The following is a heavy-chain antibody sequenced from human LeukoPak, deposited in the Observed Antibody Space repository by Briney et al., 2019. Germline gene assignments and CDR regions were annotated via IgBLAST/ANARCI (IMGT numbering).Heavy chain of an antibody. CDR3: ARDHCSSTSCYWFDP. V-gene: IGHV1-46*01. Sequence: RASVKVSCKASGYTFTSYYMHWVRQAPGQGLEWMGIINPSGGSTSYAQKFQGRVTMTRDTSTSTVYMELSSLRSEDTAVYYCARDHCSSTSCYWFDPWGQGTLVTVSS. CDR2: INPSGGST. CDR1: GYTFTSYY. J-gene: IGHJ5*02. D-gene: IGHD2-2*01.